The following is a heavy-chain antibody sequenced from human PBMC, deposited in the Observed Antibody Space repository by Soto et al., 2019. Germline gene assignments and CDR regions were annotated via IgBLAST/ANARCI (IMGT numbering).Heavy chain of an antibody. CDR2: IYHTGSA. Sequence: SETLSLTCAVSGGSISSNKWWIWVRQPPGKGLEWVGGIYHTGSANYNPSLKSRVTISVDKSKNQFSLKLNSVTAADMAVYYCATRNDGSGSLDYRGQGTLVTVSS. J-gene: IGHJ4*02. CDR3: ATRNDGSGSLDY. V-gene: IGHV4-4*02. CDR1: GGSISSNKW. D-gene: IGHD3-10*01.